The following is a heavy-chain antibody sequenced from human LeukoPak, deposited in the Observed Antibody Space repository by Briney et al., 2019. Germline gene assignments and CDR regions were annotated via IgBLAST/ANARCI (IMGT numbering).Heavy chain of an antibody. J-gene: IGHJ4*02. CDR1: GFSFSTYA. Sequence: PGGSLRLSCAASGFSFSTYAMSWVHQAPGKGLEWVSGISGSGVDTHYADSVKGRFRISRDNSKNTLYLQLNSLRAEDTAVYYCASGTYRLGDYWGLGTLVTVSS. V-gene: IGHV3-23*01. D-gene: IGHD3-10*01. CDR2: ISGSGVDT. CDR3: ASGTYRLGDY.